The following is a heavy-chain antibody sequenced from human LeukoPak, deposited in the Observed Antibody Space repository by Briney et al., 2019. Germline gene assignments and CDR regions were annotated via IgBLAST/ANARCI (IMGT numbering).Heavy chain of an antibody. D-gene: IGHD6-19*01. CDR1: GFTFSSWD. V-gene: IGHV3-23*01. Sequence: GGSLKLSCEASGFTFSSWDMIWVRQAPGQGLDWVSGISGSGANTRYADSVKGRFTISRDNSKNTLYLQMNSLRAEDTAVFFCVKGSGVGWYLDYWGRGTLVTVSS. CDR2: ISGSGANT. J-gene: IGHJ4*02. CDR3: VKGSGVGWYLDY.